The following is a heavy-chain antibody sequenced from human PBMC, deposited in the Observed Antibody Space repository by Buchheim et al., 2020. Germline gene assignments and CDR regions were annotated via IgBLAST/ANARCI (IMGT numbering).Heavy chain of an antibody. V-gene: IGHV3-33*01. J-gene: IGHJ6*02. D-gene: IGHD1-1*01. Sequence: QVQLVESGGGVVQPGRSLRLSCAASGFTFSSYGMHWVRQAPGKGLEWVAVIWYDGSNKYYADSVKGRFTISRDTSKNTLYLQMNSLRAEDTAVYYCAREDWNDPGYYYYGMDVWGQGTT. CDR1: GFTFSSYG. CDR3: AREDWNDPGYYYYGMDV. CDR2: IWYDGSNK.